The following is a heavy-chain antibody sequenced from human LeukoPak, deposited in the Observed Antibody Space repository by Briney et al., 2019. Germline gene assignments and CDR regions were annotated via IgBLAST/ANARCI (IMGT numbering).Heavy chain of an antibody. Sequence: SETLSLTCTVSGGSISSGGYYWSWIRQHPGKGLEWIGYIYYSGSTYYNPSLTSRVTISVDTSKNQFSLKLSSVTAADTAVYYCARHTYGALDYWGQGTLVTVSS. CDR1: GGSISSGGYY. J-gene: IGHJ4*02. V-gene: IGHV4-31*03. D-gene: IGHD4-17*01. CDR2: IYYSGST. CDR3: ARHTYGALDY.